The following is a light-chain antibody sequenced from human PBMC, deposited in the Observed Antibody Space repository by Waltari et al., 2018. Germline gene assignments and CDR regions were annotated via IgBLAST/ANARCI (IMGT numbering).Light chain of an antibody. J-gene: IGKJ3*01. CDR3: QRYDNLPVFA. CDR1: QPITNY. CDR2: DAS. V-gene: IGKV1-33*01. Sequence: DIQLTQSPSSPSASVGDRVTITCQASQPITNYLNWYQQKPGKAPELLIYDASKLQTGVPSRFSGSQSGTEFTFTIASLQPEDVATYYCQRYDNLPVFAFGPGTKVNVK.